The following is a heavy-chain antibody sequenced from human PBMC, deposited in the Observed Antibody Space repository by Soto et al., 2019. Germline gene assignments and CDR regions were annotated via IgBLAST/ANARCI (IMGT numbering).Heavy chain of an antibody. CDR2: ISAYNGNT. J-gene: IGHJ4*02. Sequence: GASVKVSCKASGYTFTSYGISWVRQAPGQGLEWMGWISAYNGNTNYAQKLQERVTITRDTSTSTAYMELSSLRSEDTAVYYCAALVGSIRPIDYWGQGTLVTVSS. D-gene: IGHD2-8*02. CDR3: AALVGSIRPIDY. CDR1: GYTFTSYG. V-gene: IGHV1-18*01.